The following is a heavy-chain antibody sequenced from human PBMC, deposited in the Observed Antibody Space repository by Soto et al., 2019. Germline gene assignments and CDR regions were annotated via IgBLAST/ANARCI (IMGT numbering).Heavy chain of an antibody. CDR2: ISSNGGST. CDR1: GFTFSRYA. D-gene: IGHD2-2*01. V-gene: IGHV3-64D*06. CDR3: VKEKGYCSSITCYQY. Sequence: PGGSLRLSCSASGFTFSRYAMHWVRQAPGKGLEYVSGISSNGGSTYYADSVKGRFTISRDNSKNTLYLQMSSLRAEDTAVYYCVKEKGYCSSITCYQYWGQGTLVTVSS. J-gene: IGHJ4*02.